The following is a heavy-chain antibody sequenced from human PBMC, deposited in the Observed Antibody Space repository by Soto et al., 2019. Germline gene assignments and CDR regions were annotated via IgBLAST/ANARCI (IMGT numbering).Heavy chain of an antibody. CDR1: GFSFTGYY. Sequence: ASVKVSCKASGFSFTGYYIHWLRQAPGQGLEWMGWINAHSGGTEYAQKFKGRVTLSRDTSIATAYLTLTSLTSADTALYYCAKDLTRQLAYWLDPWGQGTQVTVSS. D-gene: IGHD6-6*01. CDR3: AKDLTRQLAYWLDP. J-gene: IGHJ5*02. V-gene: IGHV1-2*02. CDR2: INAHSGGT.